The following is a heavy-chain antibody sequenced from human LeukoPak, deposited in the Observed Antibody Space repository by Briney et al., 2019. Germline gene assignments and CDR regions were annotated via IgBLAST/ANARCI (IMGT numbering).Heavy chain of an antibody. CDR3: ARVDGYNLFYYYMDV. V-gene: IGHV3-48*01. J-gene: IGHJ6*03. Sequence: GGSLRLSCAASGFTFSSYSMNWVRQAPGKGLEWVSYISSSSTIYYADSVKGRFTISRDNAKNSLYLQMNSLRAEDTAVYYCARVDGYNLFYYYMDVWGKGTTVTVSS. CDR1: GFTFSSYS. D-gene: IGHD5-24*01. CDR2: ISSSSTI.